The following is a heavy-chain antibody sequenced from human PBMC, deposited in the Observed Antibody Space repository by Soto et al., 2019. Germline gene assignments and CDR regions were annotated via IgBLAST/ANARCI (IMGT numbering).Heavy chain of an antibody. CDR1: GGNFSGYY. D-gene: IGHD6-13*01. Sequence: SQIIRLTWAVYGGNFSGYYWRWIRKHPKKGLEWIGEINHSGSTNYNPSLKSRVTISVDTSKNQFSLKLSSVTAADTAVYYCARFRYSSWTRRVFRVIDGMDVCGQGTTVTVSS. CDR3: ARFRYSSWTRRVFRVIDGMDV. V-gene: IGHV4-34*01. J-gene: IGHJ6*02. CDR2: INHSGST.